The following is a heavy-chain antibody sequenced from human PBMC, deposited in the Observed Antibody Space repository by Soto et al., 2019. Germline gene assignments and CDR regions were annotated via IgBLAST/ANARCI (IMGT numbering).Heavy chain of an antibody. J-gene: IGHJ5*02. CDR3: ARDARYCSGGSCYSGGNWFDP. V-gene: IGHV4-31*03. CDR2: IYYSGST. D-gene: IGHD2-15*01. Sequence: QVQLQESGPGLVKPSQTLSLTCTVSGGSISSGGYYWSWIRQHPGKGLEWIGYIYYSGSTYYNPSLESRVTISVDTSKNQFDLKLSSVTAADTAVYYCARDARYCSGGSCYSGGNWFDPWGQGTLVTVSS. CDR1: GGSISSGGYY.